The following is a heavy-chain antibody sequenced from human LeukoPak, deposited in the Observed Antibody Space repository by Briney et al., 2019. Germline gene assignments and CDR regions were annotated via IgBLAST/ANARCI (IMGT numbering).Heavy chain of an antibody. V-gene: IGHV3-23*01. D-gene: IGHD5-18*01. CDR3: AGRVTGYSSGYVY. CDR2: ISGSAHKI. Sequence: GGSLRLSCVAPGITFSNYAVSWVRQAPEKGLDWVSVISGSAHKIRYADSVKGRFTISRDNSENIVYLQVNNLRAEDTAVYYCAGRVTGYSSGYVYWGQGTLITVSS. CDR1: GITFSNYA. J-gene: IGHJ4*02.